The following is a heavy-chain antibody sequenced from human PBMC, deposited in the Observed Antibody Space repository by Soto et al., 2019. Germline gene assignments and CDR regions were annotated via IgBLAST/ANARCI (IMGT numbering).Heavy chain of an antibody. V-gene: IGHV4-34*01. D-gene: IGHD5-12*01. Sequence: QVHLQQWGAGLLKPSETLSLTCAVNGGSLTGYYWSWIRQPPGKGLEWIGEIKVGGVTNYSPSLKGRVTMSADTSKNQFSLKLNSVTAADTAVYYCARGQEGIVATHWDQGTLVTVSS. J-gene: IGHJ4*02. CDR2: IKVGGVT. CDR1: GGSLTGYY. CDR3: ARGQEGIVATH.